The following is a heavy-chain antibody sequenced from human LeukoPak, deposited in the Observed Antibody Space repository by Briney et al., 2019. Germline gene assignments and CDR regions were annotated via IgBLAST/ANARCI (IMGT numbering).Heavy chain of an antibody. CDR2: IWYDGSNK. CDR1: GFTFSSYG. Sequence: GGPLRLSCASSGFTFSSYGMHWVRQAPGKGLEWVAVIWYDGSNKYYADSVKGRFTISRDNSKNTLYLQMNSLRAEDTAVYYCAKVDSSSSRGSFDPWGQGTLVTVSS. J-gene: IGHJ5*02. CDR3: AKVDSSSSRGSFDP. V-gene: IGHV3-33*06. D-gene: IGHD6-6*01.